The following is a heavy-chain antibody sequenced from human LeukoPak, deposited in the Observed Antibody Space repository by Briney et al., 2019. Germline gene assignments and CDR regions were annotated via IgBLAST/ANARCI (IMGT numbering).Heavy chain of an antibody. CDR3: AKDRHAPGRFCSSTTCFPFDL. CDR2: ISGTGGST. D-gene: IGHD2-2*01. Sequence: GGSLRLSCAASGFTFSSYAMGWVRQAPGKGLEWVSAISGTGGSTYYADSVKGRFTISRDNSKSTLYLQMNSLRAEDTARYYCAKDRHAPGRFCSSTTCFPFDLWGQGTLVTVSS. CDR1: GFTFSSYA. V-gene: IGHV3-23*01. J-gene: IGHJ5*02.